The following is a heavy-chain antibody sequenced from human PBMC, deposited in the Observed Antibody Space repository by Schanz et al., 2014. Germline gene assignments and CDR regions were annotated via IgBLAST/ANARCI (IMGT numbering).Heavy chain of an antibody. V-gene: IGHV3-23*01. Sequence: EVQLLESGGGLVQPGGSLRLSCAASGFTFSSNAMCWVRQAPGKGLEWVSTITSNGGGTYYADSVKGRFTISRDNSKNTLYLQMNRLRAEDTAVYYCARSGVDVWGQGTTVTVSS. CDR3: ARSGVDV. CDR1: GFTFSSNA. J-gene: IGHJ6*02. D-gene: IGHD3-10*01. CDR2: ITSNGGGT.